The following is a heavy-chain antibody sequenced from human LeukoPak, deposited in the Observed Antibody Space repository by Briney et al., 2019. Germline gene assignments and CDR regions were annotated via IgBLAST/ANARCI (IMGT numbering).Heavy chain of an antibody. CDR2: AGWAGGTT. Sequence: GRSLRLSCATSGFNFDRYTIHWVRQAPGKGLEWVSLAGWAGGTTFYSDSVRGRFTISRDSGRKSVYLQMNSLTTDDTAFYFCAKELDTMFFDYWGQGALVTVSS. CDR1: GFNFDRYT. J-gene: IGHJ4*02. V-gene: IGHV3-43*01. CDR3: AKELDTMFFDY. D-gene: IGHD3-10*02.